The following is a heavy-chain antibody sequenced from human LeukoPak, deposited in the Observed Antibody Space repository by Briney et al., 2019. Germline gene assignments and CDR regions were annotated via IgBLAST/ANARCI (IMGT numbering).Heavy chain of an antibody. CDR3: ARGARSSGYYYGPLY. V-gene: IGHV3-30-3*01. Sequence: PGGSLRLSCAASGFTFSTYSMHWVRQAPGKGLEWVALISYGGSNNYYADSVKGRFTISRDNSKNTVYLQMNSLRGDDTAMYYCARGARSSGYYYGPLYWGQGTLVTVSS. J-gene: IGHJ4*02. D-gene: IGHD3-22*01. CDR1: GFTFSTYS. CDR2: ISYGGSNN.